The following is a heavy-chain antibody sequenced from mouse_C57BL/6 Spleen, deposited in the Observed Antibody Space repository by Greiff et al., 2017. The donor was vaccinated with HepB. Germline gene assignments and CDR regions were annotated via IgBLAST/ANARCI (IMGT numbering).Heavy chain of an antibody. CDR1: GYTFPSYW. CDR2: IDPSDSET. Sequence: QLQQPGAELVRPGSSVKLSCKASGYTFPSYWMHWVKQRPIQGLEWIGNIDPSDSETHYNQKFKDKATLTVDKSSSTAYMQRSSLTSEDSAVYYCARRRSYGSSWYFDVWGTGTTVTVAS. J-gene: IGHJ1*03. CDR3: ARRRSYGSSWYFDV. D-gene: IGHD1-1*01. V-gene: IGHV1-52*01.